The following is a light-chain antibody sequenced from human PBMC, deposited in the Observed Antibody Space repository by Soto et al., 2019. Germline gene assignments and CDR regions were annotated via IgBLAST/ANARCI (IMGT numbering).Light chain of an antibody. CDR1: QSISSNY. J-gene: IGKJ3*01. CDR3: QQYCSSRFT. Sequence: ELVLTQSPGTLSLSPGERATLSCRASQSISSNYLAWYQQKPGQAPRLLVYGASSRATGIPDRFSGSVSGTDFTLTICRLEPEDFAVYYCQQYCSSRFTFGPGTKVDFK. V-gene: IGKV3-20*01. CDR2: GAS.